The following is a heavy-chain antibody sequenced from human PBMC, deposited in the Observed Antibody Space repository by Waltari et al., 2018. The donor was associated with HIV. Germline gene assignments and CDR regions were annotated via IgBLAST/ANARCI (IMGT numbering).Heavy chain of an antibody. CDR1: GFTFTKAG. D-gene: IGHD2-21*02. J-gene: IGHJ4*02. Sequence: VQLVESGGGLVKPGGSLRLSCAASGFTFTKAGMSWVRQAPGKGLELVGRVKSETDGGTTDYAAPVKGRFTISRDDSKNTLYLQMNSLKTEDTAVYYCTTGDIVVVTDYWGQGTLVTVSS. CDR3: TTGDIVVVTDY. CDR2: VKSETDGGTT. V-gene: IGHV3-15*01.